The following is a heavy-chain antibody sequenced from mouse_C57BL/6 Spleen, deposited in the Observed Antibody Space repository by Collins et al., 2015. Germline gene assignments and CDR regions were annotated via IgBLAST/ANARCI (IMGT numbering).Heavy chain of an antibody. CDR3: ARGYYGYFDV. V-gene: IGHV1-15*01. CDR1: GYTFTDYE. J-gene: IGHJ1*03. CDR2: IDPESGGT. D-gene: IGHD2-2*01. Sequence: QVQLQQSGAELVRPGASVTLSCKASGYTFTDYEMHWVKQTPVHGLEWIGVIDPESGGTAYNQKFKGKATLTVDKSSSTAYMELRSLTSEDSAVYYCARGYYGYFDVWGTGTTVTVSS.